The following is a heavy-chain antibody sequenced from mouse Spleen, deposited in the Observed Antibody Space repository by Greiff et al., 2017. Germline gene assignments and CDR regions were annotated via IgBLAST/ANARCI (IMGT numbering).Heavy chain of an antibody. D-gene: IGHD1-2*01. CDR3: AKGRLRSFDY. J-gene: IGHJ2*01. Sequence: EVMLVESGGGLVKPGGSLKLSCAASGFTFSDYGMHWVRQAPEKGLEWVAYISSGSSTIYYADTVKGRFTISRDNAKNTLFLQMTSLRSEDTAMYYCAKGRLRSFDYWGQGTTLTVSS. CDR1: GFTFSDYG. CDR2: ISSGSSTI. V-gene: IGHV5-17*01.